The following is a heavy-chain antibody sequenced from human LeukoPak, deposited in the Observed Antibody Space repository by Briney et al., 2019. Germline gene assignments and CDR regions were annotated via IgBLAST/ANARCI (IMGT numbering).Heavy chain of an antibody. V-gene: IGHV3-66*01. D-gene: IGHD6-19*01. J-gene: IGHJ4*02. CDR2: VYGGGTT. CDR3: AKGTSVAGTIFGY. Sequence: GGSLRLSCAASGFSFSSYWMSWVRQGPGKGLEWVSVVYGGGTTYYADSVKGRFAISRDNSMNTVHLQMDSLRDEDTAVYYCAKGTSVAGTIFGYWGQGTLVTVSS. CDR1: GFSFSSYW.